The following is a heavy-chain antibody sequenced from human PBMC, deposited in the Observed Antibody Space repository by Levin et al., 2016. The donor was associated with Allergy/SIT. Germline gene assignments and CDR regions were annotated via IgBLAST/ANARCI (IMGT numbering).Heavy chain of an antibody. D-gene: IGHD5-18*01. CDR2: IHYRGST. J-gene: IGHJ4*02. CDR3: SRREYTYHLQ. CDR1: GDSISDRYYY. Sequence: SETLSLTCTVSGDSISDRYYYWGWIRQPPGKGLDWIGSIHYRGSTYYNPSLKSRVTIAVDTSKSLLSLRLKSVTAADTSLYYCSRREYTYHLQWGQGILVAVSS. V-gene: IGHV4-39*01.